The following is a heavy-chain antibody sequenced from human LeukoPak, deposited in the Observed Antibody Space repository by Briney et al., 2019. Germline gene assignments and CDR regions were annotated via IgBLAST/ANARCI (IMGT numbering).Heavy chain of an antibody. CDR3: ARGPRRPSYYYYGMDV. Sequence: SETLSLTCTVSGGSISSYYWSWIRQPPGKGLEWIGYIYYSGSTNYNPSLKSRVTISVDTSKNQFSLKLSSATAADTAVYYCARGPRRPSYYYYGMDVWGQGTTVTVSS. CDR2: IYYSGST. V-gene: IGHV4-59*12. CDR1: GGSISSYY. J-gene: IGHJ6*02.